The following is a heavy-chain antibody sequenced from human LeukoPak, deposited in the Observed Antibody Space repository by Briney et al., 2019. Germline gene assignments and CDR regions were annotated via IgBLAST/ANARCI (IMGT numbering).Heavy chain of an antibody. Sequence: PGGSLRLSCAASGLTFSSYSMNWVRQAPGKGLEWVSSISSSSSYIYYADSVKGRFTISRDNAKNSLYLQMNSLRAEDTAVYYCARDLGELELPRKNWFDPWGQGTLVTVSS. CDR2: ISSSSSYI. D-gene: IGHD1-7*01. CDR1: GLTFSSYS. J-gene: IGHJ5*02. CDR3: ARDLGELELPRKNWFDP. V-gene: IGHV3-21*01.